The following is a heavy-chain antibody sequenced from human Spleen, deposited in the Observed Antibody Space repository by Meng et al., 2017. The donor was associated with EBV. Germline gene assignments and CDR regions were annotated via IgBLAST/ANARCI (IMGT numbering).Heavy chain of an antibody. V-gene: IGHV1-18*01. CDR2: IGPNINKT. Sequence: VQLVQSGADLKKPGASVKVSCKASGYTFNAYVLSWVRQAPGQGLEWMGWIGPNINKTKNTQKFQGRVTMTSDTSTSTAYMELRSLTSDDTAIYYCARSNYGSGGYRFDYWGQGTLVTVSS. J-gene: IGHJ4*02. D-gene: IGHD3-10*01. CDR3: ARSNYGSGGYRFDY. CDR1: GYTFNAYV.